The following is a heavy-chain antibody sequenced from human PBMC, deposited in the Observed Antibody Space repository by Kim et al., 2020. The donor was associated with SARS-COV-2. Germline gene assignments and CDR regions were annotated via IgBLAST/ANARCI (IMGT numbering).Heavy chain of an antibody. J-gene: IGHJ3*02. V-gene: IGHV3-23*01. Sequence: GGSLRLSCAASGFTFSSYAMSWVRQAPGKGLEWVSAISGSGGSTYYADSVKGRFTISRDNSKNTLYLQMNSLRAEDTAVYYCAKDALEDSSCYDAFDIWGQGTMVTVSS. CDR3: AKDALEDSSCYDAFDI. CDR2: ISGSGGST. CDR1: GFTFSSYA. D-gene: IGHD3-22*01.